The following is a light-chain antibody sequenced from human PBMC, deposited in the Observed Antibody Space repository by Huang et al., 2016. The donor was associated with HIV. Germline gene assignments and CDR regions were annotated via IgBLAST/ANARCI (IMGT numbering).Light chain of an antibody. CDR2: DAS. J-gene: IGKJ3*01. Sequence: EIVLTQSPATRSLSPGERATLSCRASQSVSSYLAWYQQKPGQAPRLLIYDASNRATGIPARFSGSGSGTDFTLTISSLEPEDFAVYYCQQRSNWPPPFTFGPGTKVDIK. V-gene: IGKV3-11*01. CDR1: QSVSSY. CDR3: QQRSNWPPPFT.